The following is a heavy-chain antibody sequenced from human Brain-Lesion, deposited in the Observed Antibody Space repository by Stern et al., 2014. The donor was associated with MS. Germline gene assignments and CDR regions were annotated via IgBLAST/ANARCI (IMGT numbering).Heavy chain of an antibody. CDR1: GFTFSRSG. J-gene: IGHJ4*02. D-gene: IGHD3-9*01. Sequence: MQLVESGGGVVQPGNSLRLSCAASGFTFSRSGMHWVRQAPGTGLECVAIIWFVGSKTYYGDSVKGRLTISRDNSKNTLDLQMNSLRPEDTAVYYCARDKNTGYVGDFWGQGTLVTVSS. CDR2: IWFVGSKT. V-gene: IGHV3-33*01. CDR3: ARDKNTGYVGDF.